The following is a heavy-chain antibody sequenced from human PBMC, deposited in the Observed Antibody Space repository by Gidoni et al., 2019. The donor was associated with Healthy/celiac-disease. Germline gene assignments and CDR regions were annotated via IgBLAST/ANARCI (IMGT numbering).Heavy chain of an antibody. CDR2: ISGSGGST. V-gene: IGHV3-23*01. D-gene: IGHD2-2*01. J-gene: IGHJ4*02. CDR1: GFTFSSYA. Sequence: EVQLLESGGGLVQPGGSLRLSCAASGFTFSSYAMSWVRQAPGKGLEWVSAISGSGGSTYYADSVKGRFTISRDNSKNTLYLQMNSLRAEDTAVYYCAKRSLSRLRSSSQGAYYFDYWGQGTLVTVSS. CDR3: AKRSLSRLRSSSQGAYYFDY.